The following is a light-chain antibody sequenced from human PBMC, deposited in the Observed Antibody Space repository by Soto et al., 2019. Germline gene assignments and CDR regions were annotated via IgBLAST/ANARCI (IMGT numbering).Light chain of an antibody. CDR2: EVT. Sequence: QSALTQPASVSGSPGQSITISCTGTSSDIGGYHFVSWYQQHPGKAPKLMIYEVTLRPSGVSDRFSASKSGNTASLTISGLQAEDEAVYYCSSHASSNTRVFGGGTKLTVL. V-gene: IGLV2-14*01. CDR1: SSDIGGYHF. J-gene: IGLJ3*02. CDR3: SSHASSNTRV.